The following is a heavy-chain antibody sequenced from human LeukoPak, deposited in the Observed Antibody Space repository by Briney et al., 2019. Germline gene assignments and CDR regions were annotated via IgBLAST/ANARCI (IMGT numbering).Heavy chain of an antibody. CDR1: GYTFTGYY. Sequence: EASVKVSCKASGYTFTGYYMHWVRQAPGQGLEWMGWINPNSGGTNYAQKFQGRVTMTRDTSTSTDYLELSSLRSEDTAVYYCARDNSVRDEAWWFSPWGQGTLVTVSS. D-gene: IGHD5-24*01. CDR2: INPNSGGT. CDR3: ARDNSVRDEAWWFSP. J-gene: IGHJ5*02. V-gene: IGHV1-2*02.